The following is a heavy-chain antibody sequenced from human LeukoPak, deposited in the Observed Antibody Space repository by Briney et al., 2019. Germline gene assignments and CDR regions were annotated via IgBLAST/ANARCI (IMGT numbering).Heavy chain of an antibody. Sequence: ASVKVSCKASGYTFTKFDINWVRQATGQGLEWMGWVSLKSGYTGYAQKFQGRLTITRDTSINTAYMELSSLRSEDTAVYYCARVDGSPDYWGQGTLVTVSS. D-gene: IGHD2-15*01. J-gene: IGHJ4*02. CDR2: VSLKSGYT. CDR1: GYTFTKFD. CDR3: ARVDGSPDY. V-gene: IGHV1-8*03.